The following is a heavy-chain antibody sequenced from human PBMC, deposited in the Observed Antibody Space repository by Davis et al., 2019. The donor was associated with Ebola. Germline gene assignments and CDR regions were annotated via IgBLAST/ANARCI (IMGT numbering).Heavy chain of an antibody. CDR1: GGSISSDY. Sequence: SETLSLTCSVSGGSISSDYWSWIRQPPAKGLEWIGCIDYTGSTNHNPSLKSRVTISIDTSKNQFSLKLSSVTAADTAVYYCVRGDGRFDYWGQGALVTVSS. D-gene: IGHD5-24*01. CDR2: IDYTGST. CDR3: VRGDGRFDY. J-gene: IGHJ4*02. V-gene: IGHV4-59*08.